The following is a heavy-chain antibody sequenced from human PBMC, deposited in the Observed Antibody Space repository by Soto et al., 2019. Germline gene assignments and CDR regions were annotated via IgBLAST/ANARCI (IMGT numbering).Heavy chain of an antibody. J-gene: IGHJ4*02. Sequence: QVQLQESGPGLVKPSQTLSLTCTVSGGSISSGGYYWSWIRQHPGKGLEWIGYIYYSGSTYYNPYLKSRVTISVDTSKNQFSLKLSSVTAADTAVYYCARYYDSSGYYFDYWGQGTLVTVSS. CDR3: ARYYDSSGYYFDY. D-gene: IGHD3-22*01. CDR1: GGSISSGGYY. V-gene: IGHV4-31*03. CDR2: IYYSGST.